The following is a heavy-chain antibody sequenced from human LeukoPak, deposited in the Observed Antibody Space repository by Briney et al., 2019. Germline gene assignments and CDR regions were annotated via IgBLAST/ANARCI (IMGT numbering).Heavy chain of an antibody. D-gene: IGHD3-22*01. J-gene: IGHJ4*02. CDR3: ARLGDSSGYYDY. V-gene: IGHV1-69*13. CDR2: IIPIFGTT. CDR1: GGTFSSYA. Sequence: SVKVSCKASGGTFSSYAISWVRQAPGQGLEWMGGIIPIFGTTNYAQKFQGRVTITADESTSTAYMELSSLRSEDTAVYYCARLGDSSGYYDYWGQGTLVTVSS.